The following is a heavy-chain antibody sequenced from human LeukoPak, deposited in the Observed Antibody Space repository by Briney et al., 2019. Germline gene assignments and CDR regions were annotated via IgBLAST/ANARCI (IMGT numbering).Heavy chain of an antibody. D-gene: IGHD4-23*01. J-gene: IGHJ4*02. CDR3: ARRDGGNRGIDY. V-gene: IGHV4-59*01. CDR1: GGSISSYY. CDR2: IYYSGST. Sequence: SETLSLTCTVSGGSISSYYWSWIRQPPGKGLEWIGYIYYSGSTNYNPSLKSRVTISVDTSKNQFSLKLSSVTAADTAVYYCARRDGGNRGIDYWGQGTLVTVSS.